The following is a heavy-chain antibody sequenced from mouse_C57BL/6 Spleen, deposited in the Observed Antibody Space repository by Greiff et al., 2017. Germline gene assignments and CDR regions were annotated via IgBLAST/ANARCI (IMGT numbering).Heavy chain of an antibody. D-gene: IGHD2-4*01. CDR1: GFSLTSYG. J-gene: IGHJ4*01. CDR2: IWRGGST. V-gene: IGHV2-2*01. CDR3: ARYDYDDAMDY. Sequence: VQRVESGPGLVQPSQSLSITCTVSGFSLTSYGVHWVRQSPGKGLEWLGVIWRGGSTDYNAAFISRLSISKDNSKSQVFFKMNSLQADDTAIYYCARYDYDDAMDYWGQGTSVTVSS.